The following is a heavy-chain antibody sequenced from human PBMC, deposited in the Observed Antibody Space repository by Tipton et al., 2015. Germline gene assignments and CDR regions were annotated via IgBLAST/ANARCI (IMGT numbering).Heavy chain of an antibody. Sequence: RSLRLSCAASGFTFSNYGMHWVRQAPGKGLDWVAVIWYDGGKKYYADSVKGRFTISRDNSKNTLYLQMNSLRAEDTGVYFCARDPRYKNSWFSLDYWGQGTLVTVSS. CDR2: IWYDGGKK. V-gene: IGHV3-33*01. CDR3: ARDPRYKNSWFSLDY. D-gene: IGHD6-13*01. CDR1: GFTFSNYG. J-gene: IGHJ4*02.